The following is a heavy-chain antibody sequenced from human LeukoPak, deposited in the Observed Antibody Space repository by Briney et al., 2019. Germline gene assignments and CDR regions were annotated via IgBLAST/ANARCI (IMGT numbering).Heavy chain of an antibody. V-gene: IGHV3-23*01. J-gene: IGHJ4*02. D-gene: IGHD6-19*01. CDR2: ISGSGDIT. Sequence: PGGSLRLSCAASGFTFSSYAMSWVRQAPGKGLEWVSAISGSGDITYYADSVKGRFTISRDNSKNTLFLQMNSLRAEDTAVYYCAKRTSGWYFDYWGQGTLVTVSS. CDR3: AKRTSGWYFDY. CDR1: GFTFSSYA.